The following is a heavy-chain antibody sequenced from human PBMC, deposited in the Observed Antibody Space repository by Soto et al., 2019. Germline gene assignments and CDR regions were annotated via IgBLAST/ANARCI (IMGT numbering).Heavy chain of an antibody. V-gene: IGHV3-23*01. CDR1: VFTFSSYA. D-gene: IGHD5-18*01. J-gene: IGHJ6*02. CDR3: AKEGQRRGYSYGLSDYGMDV. Sequence: PGGTLRLSCAASVFTFSSYAMSWVRQTPWKGLERVSAISGSGGSTYYADSVKGRFTISRDNSKNTLYLQMNSLRAEDTAVYYSAKEGQRRGYSYGLSDYGMDVWGQGTTVTVSS. CDR2: ISGSGGST.